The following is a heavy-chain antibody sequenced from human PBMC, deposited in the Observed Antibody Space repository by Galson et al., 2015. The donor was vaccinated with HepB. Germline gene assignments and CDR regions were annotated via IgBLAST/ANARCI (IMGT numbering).Heavy chain of an antibody. CDR1: GFTFSSYG. V-gene: IGHV3-33*01. Sequence: SLRLSCAVSGFTFSSYGMHWVRQAPGMGLEWVAVIWYDGSNKYYADSVKGRFTISRDNSKNTLYLQMNSLRAEDTAVYYCARALADSSGWDYYYYGMDVWGQGTTVTVSS. J-gene: IGHJ6*02. D-gene: IGHD6-19*01. CDR3: ARALADSSGWDYYYYGMDV. CDR2: IWYDGSNK.